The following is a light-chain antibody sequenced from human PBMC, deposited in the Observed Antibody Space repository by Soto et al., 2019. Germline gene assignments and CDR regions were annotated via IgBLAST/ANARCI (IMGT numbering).Light chain of an antibody. V-gene: IGKV1-39*01. J-gene: IGKJ1*01. Sequence: DIQMTQSPSSLCASVGDRVTITCRASQSISTYLIWYQQKPGKAPKLLIYATSSLQSGVPSRFSGSGSGTDFTLTISSLQPEDFATYYCQQSYSTPPGTFGQGTKVEIK. CDR2: ATS. CDR3: QQSYSTPPGT. CDR1: QSISTY.